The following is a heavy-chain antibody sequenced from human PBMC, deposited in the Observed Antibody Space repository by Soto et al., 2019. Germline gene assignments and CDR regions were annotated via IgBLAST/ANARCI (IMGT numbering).Heavy chain of an antibody. V-gene: IGHV3-48*03. CDR3: ARVADILTGYWVHYYGMDV. J-gene: IGHJ6*02. D-gene: IGHD3-9*01. CDR1: GFTFSSYE. Sequence: HPGGSLRLSCAASGFTFSSYEMNWVRQAPGKGLEWVSYISSSGSTIYYADSVKGRFTISRDNAKNSLYLQMNSLRAEDTAVYYCARVADILTGYWVHYYGMDVWGQGTTVTVSS. CDR2: ISSSGSTI.